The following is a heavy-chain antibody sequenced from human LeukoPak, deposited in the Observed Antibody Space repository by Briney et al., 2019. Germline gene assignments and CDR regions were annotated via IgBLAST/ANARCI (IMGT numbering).Heavy chain of an antibody. Sequence: QSGGSLKLSCAASGFTFRSHWMSWVRQAPGKGLEWVANIKEDGSEKYYVDSVKGRFTISRDNAKNSLYMQMNSLRGEDTAVYYCTKGAVGYWGQGNLVTVSS. CDR1: GFTFRSHW. V-gene: IGHV3-7*01. CDR2: IKEDGSEK. J-gene: IGHJ4*02. CDR3: TKGAVGY.